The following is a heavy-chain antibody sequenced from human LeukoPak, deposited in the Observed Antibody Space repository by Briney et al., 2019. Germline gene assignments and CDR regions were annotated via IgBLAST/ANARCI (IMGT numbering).Heavy chain of an antibody. CDR2: INHSGST. D-gene: IGHD5-18*01. J-gene: IGHJ4*02. CDR1: GGSFSGYY. CDR3: AVQVGYSYGYYFDY. V-gene: IGHV4-34*01. Sequence: SETLSLTCAVYGGSFSGYYWSWIRQPPGKGLEWIGEINHSGSTNYNPSLKSRVTISVDTSKNQFSLKLSSVTAADTAVYYCAVQVGYSYGYYFDYWGQGTLVTVSS.